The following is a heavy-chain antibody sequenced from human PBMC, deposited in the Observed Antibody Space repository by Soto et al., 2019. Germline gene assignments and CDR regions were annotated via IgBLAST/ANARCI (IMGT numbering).Heavy chain of an antibody. CDR1: GFTFSDYA. CDR3: AKDLEYYDSSGYYYGMDV. CDR2: IRNKAYGVTT. Sequence: GGSLRLSCTTSGFTFSDYAICWFRQAPGKGLEWVGVIRNKAYGVTTDYAASVKGRFVISRDDSKNTLYLQMNSLRAEDTAVYYCAKDLEYYDSSGYYYGMDVWGQGTTVTVSS. V-gene: IGHV3-49*03. J-gene: IGHJ6*02. D-gene: IGHD3-22*01.